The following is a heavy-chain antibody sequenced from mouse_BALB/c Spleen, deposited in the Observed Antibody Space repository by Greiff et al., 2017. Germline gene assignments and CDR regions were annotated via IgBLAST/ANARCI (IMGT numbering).Heavy chain of an antibody. V-gene: IGHV1S81*02. J-gene: IGHJ2*01. CDR2: INPSNGRT. CDR3: ARRIYGRDFDY. CDR1: GYTFTSYW. Sequence: VKLQESGAELVKPGASVKLSCKASGYTFTSYWMHWVKQRPGQGLEWIGEINPSNGRTNYNEKFKSKATLTVDKSSSTAYMQLSSLTSEDSAVYYCARRIYGRDFDYWGQGTTLTVSS. D-gene: IGHD1-1*01.